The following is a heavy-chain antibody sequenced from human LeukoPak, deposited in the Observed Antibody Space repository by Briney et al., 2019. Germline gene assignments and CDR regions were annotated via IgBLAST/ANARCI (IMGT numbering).Heavy chain of an antibody. CDR2: IYYSGST. CDR3: ARSGYDGFDY. D-gene: IGHD5-12*01. Sequence: SQTLSLTRTVSWGSISSGGYYWSWIRQHPGKGLEWIGYIYYSGSTYYNPSLKSRVTISVDTSKNQFSLKLSSVTAADPAVYYCARSGYDGFDYWGQGTLVTVSS. CDR1: WGSISSGGYY. J-gene: IGHJ4*02. V-gene: IGHV4-31*03.